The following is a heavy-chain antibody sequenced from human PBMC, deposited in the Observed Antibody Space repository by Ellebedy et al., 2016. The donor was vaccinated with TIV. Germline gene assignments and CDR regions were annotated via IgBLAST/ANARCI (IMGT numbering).Heavy chain of an antibody. J-gene: IGHJ6*02. D-gene: IGHD3-3*01. V-gene: IGHV3-74*01. CDR1: GFSFSSHW. CDR3: ARAYYDFWSGYYEAPGRMDV. Sequence: GESLKISCAASGFSFSSHWMHWVRQPPGKGLVWVSRINTDGTSTIYADSVKGRFTISRDNSKNTLYLQMNSLRAEDTAVYYCARAYYDFWSGYYEAPGRMDVWGQGTTVTVSS. CDR2: INTDGTST.